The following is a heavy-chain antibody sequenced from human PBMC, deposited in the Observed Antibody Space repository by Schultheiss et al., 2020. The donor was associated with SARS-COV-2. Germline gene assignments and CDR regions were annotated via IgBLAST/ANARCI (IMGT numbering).Heavy chain of an antibody. J-gene: IGHJ3*02. D-gene: IGHD1-26*01. CDR1: GFTFSSYG. V-gene: IGHV3-30*03. CDR2: ISYDGSNK. Sequence: GESLKISCAASGFTFSSYGMHWVRQAPGKGLEWVAVISYDGSNKYYADSVKGRFTISRDNSKNTLYLQMNSLRAEDTAVYYCARPFPNGIDAFDIWGQGTMVTVSS. CDR3: ARPFPNGIDAFDI.